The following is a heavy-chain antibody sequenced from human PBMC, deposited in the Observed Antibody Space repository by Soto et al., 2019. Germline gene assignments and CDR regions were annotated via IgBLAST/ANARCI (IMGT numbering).Heavy chain of an antibody. CDR3: ARVPNFYDSRGAPYYFDY. D-gene: IGHD3-22*01. CDR2: INPSGGST. V-gene: IGHV1-46*01. J-gene: IGHJ4*02. Sequence: ASVKVSCKASGYTFTSYYMHWVRQAPGQGLEWMGIINPSGGSTSYAQKFQGRVTMTRDTSTSTVYMELSSLIYEGTAVYYCARVPNFYDSRGAPYYFDYWGQGTLVTVSS. CDR1: GYTFTSYY.